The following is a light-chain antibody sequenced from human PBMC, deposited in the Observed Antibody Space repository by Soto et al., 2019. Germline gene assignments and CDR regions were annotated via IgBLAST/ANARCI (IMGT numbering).Light chain of an antibody. CDR2: KGT. CDR3: CSSAPESTYV. V-gene: IGLV2-23*01. CDR1: SSDVGAYDS. J-gene: IGLJ1*01. Sequence: QSVLAQPASVSGSPGQSITRSCTGTSSDVGAYDSVSWYQQHPHKAPQLIIYKGTQRPSGVSNRFSGSTSGNAASLTISGLQADDEADYFCCSSAPESTYVCGTGTKATVL.